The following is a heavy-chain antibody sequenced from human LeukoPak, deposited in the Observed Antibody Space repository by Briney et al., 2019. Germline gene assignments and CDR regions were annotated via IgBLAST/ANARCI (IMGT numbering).Heavy chain of an antibody. J-gene: IGHJ4*02. V-gene: IGHV1-2*02. CDR2: INPNSGGT. CDR1: GYTFTGYY. Sequence: ASVKVSCKASGYTFTGYYMRWVRQAPGQGLEWMGWINPNSGGTNYAQKFQGRVTMTRDTSISTAYMELSRLRSDDTAVYYCARGPYMVRGVTSEKYYFDYWGQGTLVTVSS. CDR3: ARGPYMVRGVTSEKYYFDY. D-gene: IGHD3-10*01.